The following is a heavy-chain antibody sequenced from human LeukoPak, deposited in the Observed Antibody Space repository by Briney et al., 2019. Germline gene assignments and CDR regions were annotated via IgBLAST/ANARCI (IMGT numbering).Heavy chain of an antibody. J-gene: IGHJ4*02. CDR3: ARLQSAYYDSSGYYFRTEKRTYYFDY. D-gene: IGHD3-22*01. V-gene: IGHV4-59*08. CDR1: GGSISSYY. CDR2: IYYSGST. Sequence: SETLSLTCTVSGGSISSYYWSWIRQPPGKGLEWIGYIYYSGSTNYNPSLKSRVTISVDTSKNQFSLKLSSVTAADTAVYYCARLQSAYYDSSGYYFRTEKRTYYFDYWGRGTLVTVSS.